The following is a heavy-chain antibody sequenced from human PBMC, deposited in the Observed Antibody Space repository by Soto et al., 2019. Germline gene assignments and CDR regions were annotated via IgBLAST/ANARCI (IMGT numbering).Heavy chain of an antibody. CDR1: GLTSIACS. V-gene: IGHV3-11*01. CDR3: ARGGAYDFWSGYYAEYFLDY. D-gene: IGHD3-3*01. J-gene: IGHJ4*02. Sequence: GGSWRFPVAASGLTSIACSRSGCGLLPGKGRKGVSHISSSGSTIYYADSVKGRFTISRDNAKNSLYLQMNSLRAEDTAVYYCARGGAYDFWSGYYAEYFLDYSGQGTLVTVSS. CDR2: ISSSGSTI.